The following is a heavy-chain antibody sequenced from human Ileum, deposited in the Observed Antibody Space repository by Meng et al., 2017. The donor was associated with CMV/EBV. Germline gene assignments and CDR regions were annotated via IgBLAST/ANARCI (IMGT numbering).Heavy chain of an antibody. Sequence: VHLVKSETRVKKAGASRKVSFKASGYTFTSYGISWVRQAPGQGLEWMGWITAYNGNRDYAQKFQGRVTMTTDKATSTAYMELTSLRSDDTAVYYCARDPRYGSGWSPPGNWLDPWGQGTLVTVSS. CDR3: ARDPRYGSGWSPPGNWLDP. CDR1: GYTFTSYG. V-gene: IGHV1-18*01. J-gene: IGHJ5*02. D-gene: IGHD6-19*01. CDR2: ITAYNGNR.